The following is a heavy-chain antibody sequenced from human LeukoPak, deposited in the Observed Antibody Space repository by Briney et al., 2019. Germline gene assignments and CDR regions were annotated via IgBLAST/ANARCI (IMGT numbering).Heavy chain of an antibody. J-gene: IGHJ4*02. CDR3: ARGPRLTN. V-gene: IGHV4-61*01. Sequence: SETLSLTCTVSGGSVSSGSYYWSWIRQPPGKGLEWIGEINHSGSTNYNPSLKSRVTISVDTSKNQFSLKLSSVTAADTAVYYCARGPRLTNWGQGTLVTVSS. D-gene: IGHD2-2*01. CDR1: GGSVSSGSYY. CDR2: INHSGST.